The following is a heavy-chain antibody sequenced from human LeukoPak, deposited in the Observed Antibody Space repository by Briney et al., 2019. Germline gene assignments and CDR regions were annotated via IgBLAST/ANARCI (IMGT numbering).Heavy chain of an antibody. Sequence: ASVKVSCKASGYTFTSYGISWVRQAPGQGLEWMGWISAYNGNTNYAQKLQGRVTMTTDTSTSTAYMELSSLRSEDTAVYYCARGRRAARPFLYYYYYMDVWGKGTTVTVSS. J-gene: IGHJ6*03. CDR2: ISAYNGNT. CDR1: GYTFTSYG. V-gene: IGHV1-18*01. D-gene: IGHD6-6*01. CDR3: ARGRRAARPFLYYYYYMDV.